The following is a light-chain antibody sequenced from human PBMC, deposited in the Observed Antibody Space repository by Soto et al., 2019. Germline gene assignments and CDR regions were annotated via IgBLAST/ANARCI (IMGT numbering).Light chain of an antibody. CDR2: RND. Sequence: QSVLTQPPSASATPGQRVTISCSGSSSNIGNNYIYWYHQLPGTAPKLLIYRNDQRASGVPDRFSGSKSDTSGSLAISGLRSDDEGNYYCAAWDDNLSGPLFGGGTKLTVL. V-gene: IGLV1-47*01. CDR1: SSNIGNNY. J-gene: IGLJ3*02. CDR3: AAWDDNLSGPL.